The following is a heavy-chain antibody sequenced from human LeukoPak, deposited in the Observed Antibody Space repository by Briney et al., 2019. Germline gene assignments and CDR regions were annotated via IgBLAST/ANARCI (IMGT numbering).Heavy chain of an antibody. Sequence: GGSLRLSCAASGFIFSSYTMGWVRQAPGKGLEWVSDINGSGGRTYYADSVNGRFTISRDNSKNTLYLQMNSLRAEDAAVYYCAKAGGASWYLYWGQGTLVTVSS. D-gene: IGHD6-13*01. V-gene: IGHV3-23*01. CDR2: INGSGGRT. J-gene: IGHJ4*02. CDR3: AKAGGASWYLY. CDR1: GFIFSSYT.